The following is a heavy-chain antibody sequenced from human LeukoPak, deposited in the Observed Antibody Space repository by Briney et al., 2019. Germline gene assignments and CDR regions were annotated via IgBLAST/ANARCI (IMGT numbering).Heavy chain of an antibody. D-gene: IGHD3-9*01. V-gene: IGHV1-8*01. Sequence: ASVKVSCKASGYTFTSYDINWVRQATGQGLEWMGWMNPNSGNTGYAQKFQGRVTMTRNTSISTAYMELSSLRSEDTAVYYCARGLTRYFDWTRTAYYFDYWGQGTLVPVSS. CDR1: GYTFTSYD. CDR2: MNPNSGNT. CDR3: ARGLTRYFDWTRTAYYFDY. J-gene: IGHJ4*02.